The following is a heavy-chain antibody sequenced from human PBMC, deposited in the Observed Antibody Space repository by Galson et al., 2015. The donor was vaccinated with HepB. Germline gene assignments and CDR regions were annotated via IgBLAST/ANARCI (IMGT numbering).Heavy chain of an antibody. Sequence: QSGAEVKKPGESLRISCTGSGYSFGTYWINWVRQVPGQGLEWMGLIDTTDSHTTYSPSYEGHVTMSLDKSNRTAYLQWNSLKSSDTAVYYCARRTLGSTTWFDPWGHGTLVIVSS. J-gene: IGHJ5*02. D-gene: IGHD1-26*01. CDR2: IDTTDSHT. V-gene: IGHV5-10-1*01. CDR3: ARRTLGSTTWFDP. CDR1: GYSFGTYW.